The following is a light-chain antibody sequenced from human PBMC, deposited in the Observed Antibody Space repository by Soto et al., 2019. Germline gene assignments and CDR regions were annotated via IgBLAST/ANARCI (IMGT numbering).Light chain of an antibody. CDR1: QSISPY. V-gene: IGKV1-5*03. Sequence: DIQMTQSPSSLSASVGDKVTITVRASQSISPYYNSYHHKPGKAPPLLLYEASILQNAVPSRFSGSGSGTEFTLPISSLQSEDFAVYYCQQYNNWPRTFGQGTKVDIK. J-gene: IGKJ1*01. CDR3: QQYNNWPRT. CDR2: EAS.